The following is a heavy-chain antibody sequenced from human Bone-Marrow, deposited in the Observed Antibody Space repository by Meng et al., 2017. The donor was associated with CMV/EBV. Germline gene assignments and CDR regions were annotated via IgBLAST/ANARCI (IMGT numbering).Heavy chain of an antibody. CDR1: GFTFSSYA. CDR2: ISYDGSNK. V-gene: IGHV3-30-3*01. Sequence: GESLKISCAASGFTFSSYAMHWVRQAPGKGLEWVAVISYDGSNKYYADSVKGRFTISGDNSKNTLYLQMNSLRAEDTAVYYCARDQYSSGWYGDFDYWGQGTLVTVSS. CDR3: ARDQYSSGWYGDFDY. J-gene: IGHJ4*02. D-gene: IGHD6-19*01.